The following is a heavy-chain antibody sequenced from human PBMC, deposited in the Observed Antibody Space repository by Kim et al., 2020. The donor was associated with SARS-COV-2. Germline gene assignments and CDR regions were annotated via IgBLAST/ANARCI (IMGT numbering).Heavy chain of an antibody. CDR2: ITNSGSYT. CDR3: ARLQYYYESSGYTPDY. J-gene: IGHJ4*02. CDR1: GFTFSHSY. D-gene: IGHD3-22*01. Sequence: GGSLRLSCSASGFTFSHSYMTWIRQAPGKGLEWVSYITNSGSYTNYADSVGGRFTISRDNAKHSLFLQMNSLGAEDTAVYYCARLQYYYESSGYTPDYWGQGTLVTVSS. V-gene: IGHV3-11*03.